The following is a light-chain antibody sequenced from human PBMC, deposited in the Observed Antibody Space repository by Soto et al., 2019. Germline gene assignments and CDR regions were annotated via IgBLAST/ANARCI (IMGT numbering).Light chain of an antibody. Sequence: EIVLTQSPGTLSLSPGERATLSCRASQSVSSSYLAWYQQKPGQAPRLLIYGASSRATGIPDRFSGSGSGTDFTLTISRLEPEDFAVYYCQDFAYPEWTFGQGTKVDIK. V-gene: IGKV3-20*01. CDR1: QSVSSSY. CDR2: GAS. CDR3: QDFAYPEWT. J-gene: IGKJ1*01.